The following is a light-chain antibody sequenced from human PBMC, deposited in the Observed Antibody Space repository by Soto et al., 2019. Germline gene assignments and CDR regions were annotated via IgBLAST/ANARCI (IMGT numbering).Light chain of an antibody. V-gene: IGKV3-20*01. J-gene: IGKJ1*01. CDR2: DTS. CDR1: HSVSSSS. Sequence: ELVLTQSPGTLSLSPGERATLSCRASHSVSSSSLAWYQQKPGQAPRLLMYDTSSRATVIPDRFSGSGSGTDFTLTISRLEPEDFAVYYCQQYDSSTVTFGQGTKVEIK. CDR3: QQYDSSTVT.